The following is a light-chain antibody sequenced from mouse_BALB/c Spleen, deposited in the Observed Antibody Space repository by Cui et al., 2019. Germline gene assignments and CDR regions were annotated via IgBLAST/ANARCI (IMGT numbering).Light chain of an antibody. CDR1: SSVSY. V-gene: IGKV4-80*01. Sequence: QIVLTQSPAIMSASLGEEITLTCSASSSVSYMHWYQQKSGTSPKLLIYSTSNLASGVPSRFSGSGSGTFYSLTISSVEAEDAADYYCHQWSTLFTFGSGTKLEIK. CDR3: HQWSTLFT. CDR2: STS. J-gene: IGKJ4*01.